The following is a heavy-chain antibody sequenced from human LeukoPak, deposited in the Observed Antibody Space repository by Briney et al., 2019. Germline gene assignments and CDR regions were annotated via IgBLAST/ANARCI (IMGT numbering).Heavy chain of an antibody. CDR2: ISYDGSNK. D-gene: IGHD5-12*01. CDR3: ARDGGYSGYDCFDY. Sequence: GGSLRLSCAASGFTFSSYAMHWVRQAPGKGLEWVAVISYDGSNKYYADSVKGRFTISRDNAKNSLYLQMNSRRAEDTAVYYCARDGGYSGYDCFDYWGQGTLVTVSS. J-gene: IGHJ4*02. CDR1: GFTFSSYA. V-gene: IGHV3-30-3*01.